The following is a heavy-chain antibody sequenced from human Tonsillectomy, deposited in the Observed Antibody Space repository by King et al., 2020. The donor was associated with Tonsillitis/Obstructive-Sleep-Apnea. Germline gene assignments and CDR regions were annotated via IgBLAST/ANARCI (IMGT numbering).Heavy chain of an antibody. V-gene: IGHV3-64D*06. CDR2: ISIDGGNT. D-gene: IGHD3-16*02. CDR3: VIDARITLPGVIIMVNWFDP. Sequence: VQLVESGGGLVQPGGSLRLSCSVSGFTLNSYAIHWVRQAPGKGLEYVSAISIDGGNTYYADSVKGRFSISRDTSNNTLYLQMSSLRVEDTAVYYCVIDARITLPGVIIMVNWFDPWGQGTLVTASS. J-gene: IGHJ5*01. CDR1: GFTLNSYA.